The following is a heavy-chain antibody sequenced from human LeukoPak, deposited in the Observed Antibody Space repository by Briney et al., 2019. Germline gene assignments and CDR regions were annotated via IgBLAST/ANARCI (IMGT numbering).Heavy chain of an antibody. Sequence: GGSLRLSCAASGFTFSGYAMHWVRQAPGKGLEWVAVISYDGSNEYYADSVKGRFTISRDNSKNTLYLQMNSLRAEDTAVYYCAKDFTLAMATMFDYWGQGTLVTVSS. V-gene: IGHV3-30-3*01. CDR3: AKDFTLAMATMFDY. J-gene: IGHJ4*02. D-gene: IGHD5-24*01. CDR1: GFTFSGYA. CDR2: ISYDGSNE.